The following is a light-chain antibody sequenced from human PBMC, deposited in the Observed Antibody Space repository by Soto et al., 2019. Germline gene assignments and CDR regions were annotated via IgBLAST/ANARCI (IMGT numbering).Light chain of an antibody. CDR1: LSLSSY. CDR2: GAS. Sequence: DIVLTQSPGTLSLSPGESATLSCRASLSLSSYLAWYQQKPGQAPRLLISGASSRATGIPDRISGSGSGTDFTLTISRLEPEDFAVYYCQQYGSSPLTFGGGTKVEIK. J-gene: IGKJ4*01. V-gene: IGKV3-20*01. CDR3: QQYGSSPLT.